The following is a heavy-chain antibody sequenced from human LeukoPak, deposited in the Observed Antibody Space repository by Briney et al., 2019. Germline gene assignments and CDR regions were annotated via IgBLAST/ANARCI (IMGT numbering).Heavy chain of an antibody. J-gene: IGHJ3*02. V-gene: IGHV3-21*04. CDR1: GFTFSSYS. CDR2: ISSSSSYI. CDR3: ARDWWVTMVRGDNAFDI. D-gene: IGHD3-10*01. Sequence: GGSLRLSCAASGFTFSSYSMNWVRQAPGKGLEWVSSISSSSSYIYYADSVKGRFTISRDNAKNSLYLQMNSLRAEDTAVYYCARDWWVTMVRGDNAFDIWGQGTMVTVSS.